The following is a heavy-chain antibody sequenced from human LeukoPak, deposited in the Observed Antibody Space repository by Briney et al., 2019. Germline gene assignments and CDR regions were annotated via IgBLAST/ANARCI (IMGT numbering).Heavy chain of an antibody. V-gene: IGHV4-34*01. CDR1: GGSFSGYY. Sequence: SETLSLTCAVYGGSFSGYYWSWIRQPPGKGLEWIGESNHSGSTNYNPSLKSRVTISVDTSKNQFSLKLSSVTAADTAVYYCARAVGSEDYGDYGWFDPWGQGTLVTVSS. CDR3: ARAVGSEDYGDYGWFDP. J-gene: IGHJ5*02. D-gene: IGHD4-17*01. CDR2: SNHSGST.